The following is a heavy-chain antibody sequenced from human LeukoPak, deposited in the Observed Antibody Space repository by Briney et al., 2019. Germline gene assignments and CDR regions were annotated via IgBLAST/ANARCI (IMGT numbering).Heavy chain of an antibody. CDR2: IFHSGDT. CDR3: ARDPGGGYKDDALDV. CDR1: GGSIISTAC. D-gene: IGHD3-16*01. J-gene: IGHJ3*01. V-gene: IGHV4-4*02. Sequence: PSATPSLTCAVSGGSIISTACWTWIRQPPGKGLEWIGEIFHSGDTNYNPSLTSRVTISVDKSRNQLSLKVNSVTAADTAMYYCARDPGGGYKDDALDVWGQGTMVTVSS.